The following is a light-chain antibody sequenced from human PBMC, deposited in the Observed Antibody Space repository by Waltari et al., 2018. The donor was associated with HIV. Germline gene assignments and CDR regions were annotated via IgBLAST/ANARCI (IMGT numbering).Light chain of an antibody. CDR3: QQRSSWPLT. V-gene: IGKV3-11*01. CDR1: QSVSSL. J-gene: IGKJ4*01. Sequence: ENVLTQTQATLSWSPGERATLTCRASQSVSSLLAWYQQKPGQAPRLLIYDASNRATGTPPRFSGSGSGTDFTLSISSLEPEDFAVYYCQQRSSWPLTFGGGTKVEIK. CDR2: DAS.